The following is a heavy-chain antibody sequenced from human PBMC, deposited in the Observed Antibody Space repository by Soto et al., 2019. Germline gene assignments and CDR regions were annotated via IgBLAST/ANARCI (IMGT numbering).Heavy chain of an antibody. V-gene: IGHV5-10-1*01. J-gene: IGHJ6*02. CDR3: ARSSFDYFYGMDV. D-gene: IGHD3-10*01. Sequence: GESLKVSWKGSGYSFTTYWISWVRRMPGKGLECMGRINPTDSYTKYSPSFQGHVTISVDKSLSTAYLQWSSLKASDTAMYYCARSSFDYFYGMDVWGQGTTVTVSS. CDR2: INPTDSYT. CDR1: GYSFTTYW.